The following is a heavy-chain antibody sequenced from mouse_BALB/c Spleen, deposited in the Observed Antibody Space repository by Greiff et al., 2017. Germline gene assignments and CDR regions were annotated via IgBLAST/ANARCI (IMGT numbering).Heavy chain of an antibody. CDR1: GFTFSSFG. CDR3: ARLLGYAMDY. Sequence: EVNVVESGGGLVQPGGSRKLSCAASGFTFSSFGMHWVRQAPEKGLEWVAYISSGSSTIYYADTVKGRFTISRDNPKNTLFLQMTSLRSEDTAMYYCARLLGYAMDYWGQGTSVTVSS. D-gene: IGHD4-1*01. J-gene: IGHJ4*01. V-gene: IGHV5-17*02. CDR2: ISSGSSTI.